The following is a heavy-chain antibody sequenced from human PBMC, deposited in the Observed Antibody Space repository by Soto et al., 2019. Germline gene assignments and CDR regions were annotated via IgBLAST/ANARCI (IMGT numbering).Heavy chain of an antibody. D-gene: IGHD3-9*01. CDR3: TTDMARYYDILAGYEY. CDR2: IKSKTDGGTT. V-gene: IGHV3-15*07. Sequence: GWSLRLSCSSSCFTFSNAWRNLVLQYPFKWLECFGRIKSKTDGGTTDYAAPVKGRFTISRDDSKNTLYLQMNSLKTEDTAVYYCTTDMARYYDILAGYEYWGQGTLVTVSS. J-gene: IGHJ4*02. CDR1: CFTFSNAW.